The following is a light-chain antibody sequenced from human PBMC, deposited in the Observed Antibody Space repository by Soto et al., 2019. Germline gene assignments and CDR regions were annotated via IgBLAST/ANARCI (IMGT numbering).Light chain of an antibody. J-gene: IGLJ1*01. CDR1: SSNIGAGFD. CDR3: SSYTSRSTRV. V-gene: IGLV1-40*01. CDR2: AST. Sequence: QSVLTQPPSVSGAPGQRVTISCSGNSSNIGAGFDVHWYQQLPGAAPKLLIYASTNRPSGVPDRFSGSKSGNTASLTISGLQAEDEADYYCSSYTSRSTRVFGTGTKLTVL.